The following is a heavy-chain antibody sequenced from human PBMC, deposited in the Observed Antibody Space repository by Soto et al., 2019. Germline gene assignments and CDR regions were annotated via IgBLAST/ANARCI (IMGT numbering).Heavy chain of an antibody. V-gene: IGHV3-23*01. CDR2: IRGRGGTT. Sequence: EVQLLESGGGLVQPGGSLRLSCAASGFSFSSYAMGWVRQAPGKGLEGVSGIRGRGGTTYYADSVKGRFIISRDNSKNTLFLQMDSLRAEDTAIYYCAKVIVEWELLNAFDSWGQGTLVTVSS. CDR1: GFSFSSYA. CDR3: AKVIVEWELLNAFDS. J-gene: IGHJ4*02. D-gene: IGHD1-26*01.